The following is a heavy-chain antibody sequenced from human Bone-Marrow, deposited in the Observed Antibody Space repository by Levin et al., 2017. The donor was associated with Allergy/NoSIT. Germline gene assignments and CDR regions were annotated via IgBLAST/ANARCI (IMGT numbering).Heavy chain of an antibody. CDR3: ARDRRARGYSGYDPLDN. CDR2: TNYRSKWFT. CDR1: GDHVSSLNAG. J-gene: IGHJ4*02. D-gene: IGHD5-12*01. Sequence: SQTLSLTCDISGDHVSSLNAGWNWIRQSPSRGLEWLGTTNYRSKWFTDYAVSVQSRITINVDTSRNQVSLQLSSVTPEDTAVYYCARDRRARGYSGYDPLDNWGQGILVTVSS. V-gene: IGHV6-1*01.